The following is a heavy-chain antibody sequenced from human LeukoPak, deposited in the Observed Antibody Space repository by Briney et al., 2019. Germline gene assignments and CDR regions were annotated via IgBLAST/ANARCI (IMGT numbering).Heavy chain of an antibody. CDR3: ARGYMTADY. CDR1: GFTVNNYW. V-gene: IGHV3-7*05. Sequence: GGSLRLAGVASGFTVNNYWMSWVRQAPGKGLEWVASIKQDGSDKYYVDSVRGRFTISRDNAKNSLYLQMSSLRAGDTGVYYCARGYMTADYWGQGSLVTVSS. J-gene: IGHJ4*02. D-gene: IGHD2-2*02. CDR2: IKQDGSDK.